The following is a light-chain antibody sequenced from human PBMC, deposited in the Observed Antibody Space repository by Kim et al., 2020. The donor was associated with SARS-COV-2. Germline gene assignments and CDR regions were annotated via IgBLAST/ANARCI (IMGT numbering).Light chain of an antibody. J-gene: IGLJ1*01. V-gene: IGLV2-23*02. CDR2: EVS. Sequence: QSALTQPASVSGSPGQSITISCTGTSSDVGSYNFVSWYQQHPGKAPKLMIYEVSKRPSGVSNRFSGSKSGNTASLTISGLQAEDEADYYCCSYAGSSTTYFFGTGTKVTVL. CDR3: CSYAGSSTTYF. CDR1: SSDVGSYNF.